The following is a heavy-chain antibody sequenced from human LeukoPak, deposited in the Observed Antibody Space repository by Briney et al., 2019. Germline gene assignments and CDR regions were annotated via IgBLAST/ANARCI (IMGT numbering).Heavy chain of an antibody. J-gene: IGHJ4*02. Sequence: ASVKLSCKASGGTFSSYAISWVRQAPGQGLEWMGRIIPILGIANYAQKFQGRVTITADKSTSTAYMELSSLRSEDTAVYYCARDHSGWYSGYWGQGTLVTVSS. CDR2: IIPILGIA. CDR3: ARDHSGWYSGY. D-gene: IGHD6-19*01. CDR1: GGTFSSYA. V-gene: IGHV1-69*04.